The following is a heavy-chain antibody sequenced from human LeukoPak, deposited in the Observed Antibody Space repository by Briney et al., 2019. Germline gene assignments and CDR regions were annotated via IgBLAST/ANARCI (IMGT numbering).Heavy chain of an antibody. CDR2: INYSGST. CDR3: ARGPYYDFWSGLSGVLYYYYMDV. Sequence: SETLSLTCTVSGGSISSHYWSWIRQPPGKGLEWIGYINYSGSTNYNPSLKSRVTISADTSKNQFSLKLSSVTAADTAVYYCARGPYYDFWSGLSGVLYYYYMDVWGKGTTVTVSS. V-gene: IGHV4-59*11. J-gene: IGHJ6*03. CDR1: GGSISSHY. D-gene: IGHD3-3*01.